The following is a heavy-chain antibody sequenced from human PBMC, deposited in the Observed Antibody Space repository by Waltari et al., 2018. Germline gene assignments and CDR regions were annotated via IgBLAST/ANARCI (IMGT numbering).Heavy chain of an antibody. Sequence: EVQLVESGGGLIQPGGSLRLSCAASAFSVSSNDMTWVRQAPGKGLYGLSIVTSDDKTYYADSVKGRFTISRDNSKNTLYLEMSSLTAEDTAVYYCARDKGVEPTTRFDYWGQGTLVTVSS. CDR2: VTSDDKT. V-gene: IGHV3-53*01. D-gene: IGHD1-26*01. CDR1: AFSVSSND. CDR3: ARDKGVEPTTRFDY. J-gene: IGHJ4*02.